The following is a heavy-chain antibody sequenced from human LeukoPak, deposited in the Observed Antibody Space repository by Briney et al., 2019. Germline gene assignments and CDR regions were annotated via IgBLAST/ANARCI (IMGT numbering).Heavy chain of an antibody. CDR1: GGTFSSYA. J-gene: IGHJ4*02. CDR3: ARAWLLPRAFDY. V-gene: IGHV1-69*06. D-gene: IGHD3-22*01. CDR2: IIPIFGTA. Sequence: SVKVSCKASGGTFSSYAISWVRQAPGQGLEWMGGIIPIFGTANYAQKFQGRVTITADKSTSTAYMELSSLRSEDTAVYYCARAWLLPRAFDYWGQGTLVTVSS.